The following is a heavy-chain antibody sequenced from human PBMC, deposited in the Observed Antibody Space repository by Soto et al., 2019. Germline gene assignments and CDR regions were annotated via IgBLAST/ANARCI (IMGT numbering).Heavy chain of an antibody. D-gene: IGHD3-3*02. V-gene: IGHV3-74*01. CDR3: ARGAFHNYYVDY. CDR2: IKGDESST. J-gene: IGHJ4*02. Sequence: EVQLVESGGDSVQPGGSLRLSCAASGFTFSTYWRHWVRQAPGEGLVWVSRIKGDESSTSSADSVRGRFTISRDNAKNTLYLHMNSLRADDTAVYYCARGAFHNYYVDYWGQGTLVTVSS. CDR1: GFTFSTYW.